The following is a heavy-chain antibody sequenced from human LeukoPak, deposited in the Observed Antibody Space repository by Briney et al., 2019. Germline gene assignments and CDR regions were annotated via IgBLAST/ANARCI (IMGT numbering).Heavy chain of an antibody. D-gene: IGHD3-10*02. CDR3: AELGITMIGGV. CDR1: GFTFDDYA. J-gene: IGHJ6*04. V-gene: IGHV3-9*01. Sequence: PGRSLRLSCAASGFTFDDYAMHWVRQAPGKGLEWVSVLYTGGDTDHADSVKGRFTISRDNAKNSLYLQMNSLRAEDTAVYYCAELGITMIGGVWGKGTTVTISS. CDR2: LYTGGDT.